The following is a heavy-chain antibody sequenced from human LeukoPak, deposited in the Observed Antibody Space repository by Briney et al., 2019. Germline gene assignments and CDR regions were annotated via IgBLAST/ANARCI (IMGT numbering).Heavy chain of an antibody. CDR3: ARDRGWPAVHFDL. V-gene: IGHV3-33*01. J-gene: IGHJ4*02. Sequence: GGSLRLSCAASGFTFRNYGMHWVRQAPGKGLEWVAVIWFDGSNKYYVDSVKGRFTVSRDNSKNMLYLQMNSLGAEDTALYYCARDRGWPAVHFDLWGQGTLVTVSS. CDR1: GFTFRNYG. D-gene: IGHD2-15*01. CDR2: IWFDGSNK.